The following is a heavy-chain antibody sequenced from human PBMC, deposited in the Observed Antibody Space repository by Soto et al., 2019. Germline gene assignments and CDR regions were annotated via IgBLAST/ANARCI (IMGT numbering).Heavy chain of an antibody. V-gene: IGHV3-11*01. CDR2: ISSSGTTV. CDR1: GFTFRDYY. D-gene: IGHD1-1*01. Sequence: QVQLVESGGGLVKPGGSLRLSCAASGFTFRDYYMGWIRRAPGKGLQWISYISSSGTTVYYADSVKGRFTASRDNAENSLCLQRNCLRFEDTAVYYCARDLQGFLTVDNADGSHIWGRGTMVTVS. J-gene: IGHJ3*02. CDR3: ARDLQGFLTVDNADGSHI.